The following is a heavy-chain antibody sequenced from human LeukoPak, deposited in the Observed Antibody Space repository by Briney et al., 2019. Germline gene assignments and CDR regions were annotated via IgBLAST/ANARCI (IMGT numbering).Heavy chain of an antibody. D-gene: IGHD3-22*01. CDR2: ISWNSGSI. Sequence: QSGGSLRLSCAASGFTFDDYAMHWVRQAPGKGLEWVSGISWNSGSIGYADSVKGRFTISKDNAKNSLYLQMNSLRAEDTALYYCAKHMGYDSSAEYFQHWGQGTLVTVSS. J-gene: IGHJ1*01. CDR3: AKHMGYDSSAEYFQH. CDR1: GFTFDDYA. V-gene: IGHV3-9*01.